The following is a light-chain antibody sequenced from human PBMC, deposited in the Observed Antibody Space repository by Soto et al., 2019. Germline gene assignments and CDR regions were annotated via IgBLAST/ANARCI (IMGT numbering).Light chain of an antibody. Sequence: DIQMTQPPSSLSASVGDRVTITCRARQNIAEYLNWYHHRPGKVSKLLIYAASSLQSGAPSRFRGRGSVTEFNLTITGLQHEDFASYYCQQTYSCPWTFGQGTEVA. CDR3: QQTYSCPWT. CDR2: AAS. V-gene: IGKV1-39*01. J-gene: IGKJ1*01. CDR1: QNIAEY.